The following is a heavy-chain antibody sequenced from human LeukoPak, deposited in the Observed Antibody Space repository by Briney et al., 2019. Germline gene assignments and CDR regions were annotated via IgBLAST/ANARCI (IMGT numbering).Heavy chain of an antibody. J-gene: IGHJ4*02. V-gene: IGHV3-21*01. CDR3: ARESGWHNFDY. CDR2: ISSSSSYI. CDR1: GFTFSSYS. D-gene: IGHD6-19*01. Sequence: GGSLRLSCAASGFTFSSYSMNWVLQAPGKGLEWVSSISSSSSYIYYADSVKGRFTISRDNAKNSLYLQMNSLRAEDTAVYYCARESGWHNFDYWGQGTLVTVSS.